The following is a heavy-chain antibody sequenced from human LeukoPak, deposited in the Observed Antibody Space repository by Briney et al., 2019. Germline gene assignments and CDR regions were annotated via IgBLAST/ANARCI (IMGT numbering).Heavy chain of an antibody. V-gene: IGHV3-74*01. CDR1: GFTFSSYW. J-gene: IGHJ4*02. CDR2: INSDGSST. D-gene: IGHD4-17*01. CDR3: ARARRPTGGDYFY. Sequence: GRSLRLSCAASGFTFSSYWMHWVRQAPGKGLVWVSRINSDGSSTSYADSVKGRFTISRDNAKNTLYLQMNSLRAEDTAVYYCARARRPTGGDYFYWGQGTLATVSS.